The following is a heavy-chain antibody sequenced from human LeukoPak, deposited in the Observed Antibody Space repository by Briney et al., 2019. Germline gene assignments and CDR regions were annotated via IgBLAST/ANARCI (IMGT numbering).Heavy chain of an antibody. V-gene: IGHV1-69*13. D-gene: IGHD3-10*01. CDR3: ATIYGSGIINWFDP. CDR1: GYTFTSYG. J-gene: IGHJ5*02. CDR2: IIPIFGTA. Sequence: GASVKVSCKASGYTFTSYGISWVRQAPGQGLEWMGGIIPIFGTANYAQKFQGRVTITADESTSTAYMELSSLRSEDTAVYYCATIYGSGIINWFDPWGQGTLVTVSS.